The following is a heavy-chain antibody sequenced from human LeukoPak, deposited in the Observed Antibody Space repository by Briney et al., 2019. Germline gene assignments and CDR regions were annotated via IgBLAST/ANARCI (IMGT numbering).Heavy chain of an antibody. CDR3: ASCLSYYYDTSGHQVRDAFDI. CDR1: GFTFSSYS. CDR2: INSDGTTT. J-gene: IGHJ3*02. D-gene: IGHD3-22*01. V-gene: IGHV3-74*01. Sequence: PGGSLRLSCAASGFTFSSYSMNWVRQAPGEGLVWVSHINSDGTTTGYADSVKGRFTISRDNAKNTLSLHMSSLRAEDTAVYYCASCLSYYYDTSGHQVRDAFDIWGQGTMVTVSS.